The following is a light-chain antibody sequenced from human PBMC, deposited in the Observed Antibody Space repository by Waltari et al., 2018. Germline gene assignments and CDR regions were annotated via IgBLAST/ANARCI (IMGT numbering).Light chain of an antibody. CDR2: EVS. CDR1: SRDVGSYNR. Sequence: QSALTQPPSVSGSPGQSVTISCTGTSRDVGSYNRVSWYQQPPGTAPKLMIYEVSNRPSGVPDRFSGSKSGNTASLTISGLQAEDEADYYCSLYTSSSTFRVFGGGTKLTVL. J-gene: IGLJ3*02. CDR3: SLYTSSSTFRV. V-gene: IGLV2-18*01.